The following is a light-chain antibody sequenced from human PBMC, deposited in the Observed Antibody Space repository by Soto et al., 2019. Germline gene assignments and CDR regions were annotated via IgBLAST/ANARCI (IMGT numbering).Light chain of an antibody. CDR3: PQYGSSPST. CDR1: QSVTSNY. V-gene: IGKV3-20*01. J-gene: IGKJ2*01. CDR2: GAS. Sequence: EIVLTQSPGTLSLSPGERATLSCRASQSVTSNYLAWYQHKPGQAPRLLIYGASSRATGIPDRFSGSGAGTDFALTLSRLEPEEFAVYYCPQYGSSPSTFGQGPKLEIK.